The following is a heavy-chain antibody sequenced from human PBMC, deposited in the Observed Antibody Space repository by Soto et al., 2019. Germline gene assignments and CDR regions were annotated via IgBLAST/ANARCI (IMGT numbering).Heavy chain of an antibody. Sequence: SATLSLTCALHRLSFIGHKWSWINQPPGKGLEWIGEINHSGGTSYNPSPKSRVTISVDTSKSQFSLKLTSVTAADRAVYYWARGGGDTVDRRAYEEAWGQGTLVNVS. CDR2: INHSGGT. CDR3: ARGGGDTVDRRAYEEA. CDR1: RLSFIGHK. J-gene: IGHJ4*02. D-gene: IGHD3-16*01. V-gene: IGHV4-34*01.